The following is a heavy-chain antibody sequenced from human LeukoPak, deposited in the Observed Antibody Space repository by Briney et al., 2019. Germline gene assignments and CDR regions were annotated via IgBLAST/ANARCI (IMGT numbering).Heavy chain of an antibody. J-gene: IGHJ4*02. CDR1: GGSISSHY. CDR3: AREGPLAAAGPYYFDY. D-gene: IGHD6-13*01. CDR2: IYYSGST. Sequence: PSETLSLTCTVSGGSISSHYWSWIRQPPGKGLEWIGYIYYSGSTNYNPSLKSRVTISVDTSKNQFSLKLSSVTTADTAVYYCAREGPLAAAGPYYFDYWGQGTLVTVSS. V-gene: IGHV4-59*11.